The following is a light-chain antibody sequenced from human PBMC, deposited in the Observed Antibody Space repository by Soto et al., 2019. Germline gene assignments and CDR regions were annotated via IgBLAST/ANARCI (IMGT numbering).Light chain of an antibody. CDR1: QSVSSSY. J-gene: IGKJ1*01. V-gene: IGKV3-20*01. CDR3: QQYGSSRWT. CDR2: GAS. Sequence: EIVLTQSPGTLSLSPGERATLSCRASQSVSSSYLAWYQQKPGQAPRLLMYGASSRATGTPDRFSGSGSGTDFTLTISRLEPEDFAVYYCQQYGSSRWTLGQGTKVDIK.